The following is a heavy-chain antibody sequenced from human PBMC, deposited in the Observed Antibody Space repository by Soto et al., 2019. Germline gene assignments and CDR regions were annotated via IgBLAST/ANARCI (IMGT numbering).Heavy chain of an antibody. V-gene: IGHV3-23*01. Sequence: GESLKISCAASGFTFSSYAMSWVRQAPGKGLEWVSAISGSGGSTYYADSVKGRFTISRDNSKNTLYLQMNSLRAEDTAVYYCAKPRPYSGSYYYFDYWGQRTLVTVSS. CDR3: AKPRPYSGSYYYFDY. J-gene: IGHJ4*02. D-gene: IGHD1-26*01. CDR2: ISGSGGST. CDR1: GFTFSSYA.